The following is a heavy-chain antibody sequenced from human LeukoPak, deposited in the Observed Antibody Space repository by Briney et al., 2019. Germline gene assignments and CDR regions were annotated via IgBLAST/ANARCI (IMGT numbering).Heavy chain of an antibody. CDR1: GFTFDDYA. J-gene: IGHJ4*02. CDR2: ISWNSGSI. D-gene: IGHD4-17*01. CDR3: AKGQGDYSYDFDY. Sequence: GGSLRLSCAASGFTFDDYAMHWVRQAPGKGLEWVSGISWNSGSIGYADSVKGRFTISRDNAKNSLYLQMNSLRAEDTALYYCAKGQGDYSYDFDYWGQGTLVTVSS. V-gene: IGHV3-9*01.